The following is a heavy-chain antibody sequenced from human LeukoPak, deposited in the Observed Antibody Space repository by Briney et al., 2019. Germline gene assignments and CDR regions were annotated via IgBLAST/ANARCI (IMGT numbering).Heavy chain of an antibody. D-gene: IGHD3/OR15-3a*01. CDR1: GFTFSTYW. V-gene: IGHV3-7*01. CDR3: ARPSFRTGSYFDH. Sequence: PGGSLRLSCAASGFTFSTYWMGWVRQAPGKVLEWVANIEEYGNEIHYVDSVKGRFTISRDNTKTSLYLQMNSLRVEDTAVYYCARPSFRTGSYFDHWGQGTLVTVSS. J-gene: IGHJ4*02. CDR2: IEEYGNEI.